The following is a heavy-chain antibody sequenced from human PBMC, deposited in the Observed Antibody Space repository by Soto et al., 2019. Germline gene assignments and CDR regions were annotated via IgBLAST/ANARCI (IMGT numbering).Heavy chain of an antibody. CDR1: GGSVSSGRYY. Sequence: PSPTLPLTCTVSGGSVSSGRYYWRWIRQPPGNGLEWIGYISSTGSTNYSPSLKSRVTISVDTSKNQFSLKLSSVTAADTAVYYCARETYSGSYPNWFDPWGQGTLVTVS. D-gene: IGHD1-26*01. CDR2: ISSTGST. J-gene: IGHJ5*02. V-gene: IGHV4-61*01. CDR3: ARETYSGSYPNWFDP.